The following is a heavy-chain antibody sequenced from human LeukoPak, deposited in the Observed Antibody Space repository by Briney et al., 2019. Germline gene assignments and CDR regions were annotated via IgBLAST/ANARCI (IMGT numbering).Heavy chain of an antibody. Sequence: KPSETLSLTCAVYGGSFSGYYWSWIRQPPGKGLEWIGEINHSGSTNYNPSLKSRVTISVDTSKNQFSLKLSSVTAADTAVYYCAGAITIYDSSGYYHTPPIDYWGQGTLVTVSS. D-gene: IGHD3-22*01. V-gene: IGHV4-34*01. CDR3: AGAITIYDSSGYYHTPPIDY. CDR1: GGSFSGYY. J-gene: IGHJ4*02. CDR2: INHSGST.